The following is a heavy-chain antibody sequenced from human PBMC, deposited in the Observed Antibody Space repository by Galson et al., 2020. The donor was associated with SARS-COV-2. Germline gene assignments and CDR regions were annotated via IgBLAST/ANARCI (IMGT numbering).Heavy chain of an antibody. Sequence: ASVNVSCKASGYTLTGSYIHRVRQAPGQGLEWMAWINLNRGTTNFALKFLGRVTMTSDTSTSTVYMELSSLRSDDTDVYYCARDANYYGAGSYLFDYWGQGTLVTVSS. CDR1: GYTLTGSY. J-gene: IGHJ4*02. CDR2: INLNRGTT. CDR3: ARDANYYGAGSYLFDY. D-gene: IGHD3-10*01. V-gene: IGHV1-2*02.